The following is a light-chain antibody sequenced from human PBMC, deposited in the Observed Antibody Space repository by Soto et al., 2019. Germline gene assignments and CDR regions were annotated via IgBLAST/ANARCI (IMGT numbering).Light chain of an antibody. J-gene: IGKJ1*01. Sequence: EIVLTQSPATLSLSPGERATLSCRASQSVSSYLAWYQQKPGQAPRLLIYDASNRATGIPARFSGSGSGTDFTLTISSLEPEDFAVYYCQQRSNWPPMFGQGTKVDIK. CDR1: QSVSSY. V-gene: IGKV3-11*01. CDR2: DAS. CDR3: QQRSNWPPM.